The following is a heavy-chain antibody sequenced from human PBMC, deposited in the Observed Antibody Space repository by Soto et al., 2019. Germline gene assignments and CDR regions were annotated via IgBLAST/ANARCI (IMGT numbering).Heavy chain of an antibody. CDR1: GFTLSSYS. J-gene: IGHJ4*02. CDR2: ISYDGSNK. D-gene: IGHD3-3*01. Sequence: GGSLRLSSAPSGFTLSSYSMHWVRPAPGKGLEWVAVISYDGSNKYYADSVKCRFTISRDNSKNALYLQMNSLRAEDTAVYYCARDLASLYDFWSGYYHSSFDYWGQGTLVTVSS. V-gene: IGHV3-30*03. CDR3: ARDLASLYDFWSGYYHSSFDY.